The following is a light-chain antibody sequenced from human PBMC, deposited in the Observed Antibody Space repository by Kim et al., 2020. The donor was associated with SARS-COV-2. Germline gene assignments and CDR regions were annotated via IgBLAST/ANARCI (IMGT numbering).Light chain of an antibody. Sequence: SPCESATLSCSASQSVSNNYLAWYQQKPGQPPRLLIYGASSWATGIPVRFSGSVSGTDFTLTISRLEPEDFAVYYCQQYGTSPLTFGQGTKVDIK. J-gene: IGKJ1*01. V-gene: IGKV3-20*01. CDR2: GAS. CDR1: QSVSNNY. CDR3: QQYGTSPLT.